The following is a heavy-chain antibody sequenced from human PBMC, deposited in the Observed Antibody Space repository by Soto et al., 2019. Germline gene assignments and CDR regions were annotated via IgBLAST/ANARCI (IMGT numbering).Heavy chain of an antibody. D-gene: IGHD6-6*01. CDR1: GYSFTSYW. CDR3: ARLFSPDSSSSNLLDY. J-gene: IGHJ4*02. V-gene: IGHV5-51*01. Sequence: EVQLVQSGAEVKKPGESLQISCKGSGYSFTSYWIGWVRQMPGKGLEWMGIIYPGDSDTRYSPSFQGQVTISADKSISTAYLQWSSLKASDTAMYYCARLFSPDSSSSNLLDYWGQGTLVTVSS. CDR2: IYPGDSDT.